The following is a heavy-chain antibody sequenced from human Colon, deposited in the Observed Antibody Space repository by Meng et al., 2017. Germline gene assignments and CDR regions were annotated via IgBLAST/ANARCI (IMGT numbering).Heavy chain of an antibody. Sequence: VQVVQFGAEVKKPGASVKVSCKSSGYTVNNYDINWVRQATGQGLEWMGWMNPNSGNTGYAQKFQGRVTITMNTSMTTAYMELRSLRSDDTAIYYCARGIRRGDYWFDPWGQGTLVTVSS. D-gene: IGHD2-21*02. CDR2: MNPNSGNT. CDR3: ARGIRRGDYWFDP. J-gene: IGHJ5*02. V-gene: IGHV1-8*03. CDR1: GYTVNNYD.